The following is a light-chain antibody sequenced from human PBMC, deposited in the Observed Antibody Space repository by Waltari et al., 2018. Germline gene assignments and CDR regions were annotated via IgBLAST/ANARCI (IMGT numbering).Light chain of an antibody. J-gene: IGKJ1*01. CDR3: QQYSDWPQT. V-gene: IGKV3-15*01. CDR1: QSVSSD. CDR2: GAS. Sequence: IVMTQSPATLSVSPGERATLSCWASQSVSSDLAWYQHKPGQAPRLLIYGASTRATGIPATFSGSGSGTEFTLTISSLQSDDFAFYYCQQYSDWPQTFGQGTKVEIK.